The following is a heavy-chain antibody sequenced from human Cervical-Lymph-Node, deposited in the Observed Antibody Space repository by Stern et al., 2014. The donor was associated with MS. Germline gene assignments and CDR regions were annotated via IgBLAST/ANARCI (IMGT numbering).Heavy chain of an antibody. Sequence: QVQLVQSGAELMKPGSSVKVSCKASGGSLSTYTITWVRQAPGQGLEWMGRIIPALNVAHYAQKFQGRLTITADKSTSTAYMEMSSLRSDDTAVYYCAGPAPLDWGQGTLVTVSS. CDR1: GGSLSTYT. J-gene: IGHJ4*02. CDR3: AGPAPLD. CDR2: IIPALNVA. V-gene: IGHV1-69*02. D-gene: IGHD2-2*01.